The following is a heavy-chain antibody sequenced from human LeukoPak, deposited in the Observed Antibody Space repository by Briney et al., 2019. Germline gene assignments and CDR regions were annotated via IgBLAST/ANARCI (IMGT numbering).Heavy chain of an antibody. D-gene: IGHD3-22*01. V-gene: IGHV4-61*08. CDR1: GGSISSGGYY. J-gene: IGHJ4*02. CDR3: ARGETGSSGYYYHN. CDR2: IYYSGST. Sequence: SETLSLTCTVSGGSISSGGYYWSWIRRHPGKGLEWIGYIYYSGSTNYNPSLKSRVTISVDTSKNQFSLKLSSVTAADTAVYYCARGETGSSGYYYHNWGQGTLVTVSS.